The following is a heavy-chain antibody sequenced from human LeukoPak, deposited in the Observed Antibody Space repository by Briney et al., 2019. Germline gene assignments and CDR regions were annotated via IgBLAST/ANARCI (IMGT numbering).Heavy chain of an antibody. Sequence: SETLSLTCTVSGYSISSGYYWGWIRQPPGKGLEWIGSIYHSGSTYYNPSLKSRVTISVDTSKNQFSLKLSSVTAADTAVYYCARSFYDDAFDIWGQGTMVTVSS. CDR3: ARSFYDDAFDI. J-gene: IGHJ3*02. V-gene: IGHV4-38-2*02. D-gene: IGHD5/OR15-5a*01. CDR1: GYSISSGYY. CDR2: IYHSGST.